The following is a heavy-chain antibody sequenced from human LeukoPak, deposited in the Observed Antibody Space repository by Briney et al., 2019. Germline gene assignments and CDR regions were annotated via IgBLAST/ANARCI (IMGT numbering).Heavy chain of an antibody. V-gene: IGHV5-51*01. CDR2: IYPGDSDT. D-gene: IGHD3-22*01. CDR3: ARHRGFYDGSAAYLYYFDY. CDR1: GYSFTSYW. Sequence: GESLKISCKASGYSFTSYWIGWVRQMPGKGLEWMGIIYPGDSDTRYSPSFQGHVTFSVDKSISTAYLQWSGLKASDTAMYYCARHRGFYDGSAAYLYYFDYSGQGTLVTVSP. J-gene: IGHJ4*02.